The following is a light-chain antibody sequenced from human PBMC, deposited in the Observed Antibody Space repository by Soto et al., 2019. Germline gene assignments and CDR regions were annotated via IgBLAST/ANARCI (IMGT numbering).Light chain of an antibody. CDR3: QQYNNWPGT. V-gene: IGKV3-15*01. CDR1: QSVSSN. J-gene: IGKJ2*01. CDR2: GAS. Sequence: EXVMTQSPATLSVSPGERATLSCRASQSVSSNLAWYQQKPGQAPRLLIYGASTRATGIPARFSGSGSGTEFTLTISSLQSEDFAVYYCQQYNNWPGTFGQGTKLEIK.